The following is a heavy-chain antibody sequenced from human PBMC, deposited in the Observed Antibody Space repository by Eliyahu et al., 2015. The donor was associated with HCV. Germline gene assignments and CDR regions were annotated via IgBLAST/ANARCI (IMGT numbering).Heavy chain of an antibody. CDR3: AKDRVVVVSGAHDY. D-gene: IGHD2-2*01. CDR2: ISGTGAST. V-gene: IGHV3-23*01. Sequence: GWVSGISGTGASTYYADSVKGRFTISRDSSKNTLYLQMNSLRAEDTAIYFCAKDRVVVVSGAHDYWGQGTLVTVSS. J-gene: IGHJ4*02.